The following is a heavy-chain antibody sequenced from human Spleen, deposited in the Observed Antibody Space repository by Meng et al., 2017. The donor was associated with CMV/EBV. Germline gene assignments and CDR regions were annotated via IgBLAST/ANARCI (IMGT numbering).Heavy chain of an antibody. CDR3: ARDGGYDFWSGYYARYKYYGMDV. V-gene: IGHV1-18*01. CDR1: GYSFTTYG. Sequence: ASVKVSCKASGYSFTTYGISWVRQAPGQGPEWMGWISTHNGKTKYTQKVKGRVIMTTDTSTSTAYMELRSLRSDDTAVYYCARDGGYDFWSGYYARYKYYGMDVWGQGTTVTVSS. CDR2: ISTHNGKT. J-gene: IGHJ6*02. D-gene: IGHD3-3*01.